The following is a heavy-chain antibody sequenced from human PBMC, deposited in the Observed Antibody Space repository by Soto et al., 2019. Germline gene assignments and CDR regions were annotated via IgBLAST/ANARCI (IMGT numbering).Heavy chain of an antibody. D-gene: IGHD2-21*02. CDR3: ARVGYCGGDCSFPDY. CDR1: GGSISSYF. J-gene: IGHJ4*02. Sequence: AETLSLTCTVSGGSISSYFWSWIRQPPGKGLEWIGYIYYSGSTNYNPSLKSRVTISVDTSKNQLSLKLSSVTAADTAVYYCARVGYCGGDCSFPDYWGQGTLVTVSS. V-gene: IGHV4-59*01. CDR2: IYYSGST.